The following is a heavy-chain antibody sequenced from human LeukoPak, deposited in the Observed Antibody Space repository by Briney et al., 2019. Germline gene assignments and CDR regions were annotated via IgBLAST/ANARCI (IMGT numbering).Heavy chain of an antibody. V-gene: IGHV4-4*07. J-gene: IGHJ6*02. Sequence: PSETLSLTCTVTGGAISSYYWSWIRQPAGKGLEWIGRIYTRGSTNYNPSLKSRVTISVDTSKNQFSLKLSSVTAADTAVYYCARDQEGLWFGVQEDYYYGMDVWGQGTTVTVSS. CDR2: IYTRGST. D-gene: IGHD3-10*01. CDR3: ARDQEGLWFGVQEDYYYGMDV. CDR1: GGAISSYY.